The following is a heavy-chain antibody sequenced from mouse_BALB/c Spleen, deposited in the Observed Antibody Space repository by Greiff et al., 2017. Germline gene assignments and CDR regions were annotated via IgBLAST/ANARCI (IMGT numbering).Heavy chain of an antibody. V-gene: IGHV1-5*01. CDR3: TRSGYYDGSSYSYWYFDV. CDR2: IYPGNSDT. J-gene: IGHJ1*01. Sequence: EVQLQQSGTVLARPGASVKMSCKASGYSFTSYWMHWVKQRPGQGLEWIGAIYPGNSDTSYNQKFKGKAKLTAVTSASTAYMELSSLTNEDSAVYYCTRSGYYDGSSYSYWYFDVWGAGTTVTVSA. D-gene: IGHD1-1*01. CDR1: GYSFTSYW.